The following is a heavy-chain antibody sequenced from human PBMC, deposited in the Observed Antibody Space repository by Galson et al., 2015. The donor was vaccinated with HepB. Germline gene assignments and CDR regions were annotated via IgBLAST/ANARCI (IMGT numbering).Heavy chain of an antibody. Sequence: TCAVSGDSIIGTGWWSWVRQPPGKGLEWIGEVYHSGSTNYNPSLKSRVSISVDKSRNQFSLRLTSLTAADTAVYYCARNGYYSLDYWGQGTLVTVSS. CDR2: VYHSGST. V-gene: IGHV4-4*02. D-gene: IGHD2-21*01. CDR3: ARNGYYSLDY. J-gene: IGHJ4*02. CDR1: GDSIIGTGW.